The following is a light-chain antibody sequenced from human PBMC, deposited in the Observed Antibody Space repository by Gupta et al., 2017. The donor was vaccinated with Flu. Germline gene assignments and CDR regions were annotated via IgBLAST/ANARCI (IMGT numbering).Light chain of an antibody. V-gene: IGKV3-11*01. CDR1: QSISKY. CDR2: DAS. J-gene: IGKJ4*01. Sequence: EIVLTQSPATLSLSPGERATLSCRASQSISKYLAWYQQKPGQAPRLLIYDASNRATGIPARFSGRGSGTDFNLTISSLEPEDFGVYYCQRRSDWLTFGGGTKVEIK. CDR3: QRRSDWLT.